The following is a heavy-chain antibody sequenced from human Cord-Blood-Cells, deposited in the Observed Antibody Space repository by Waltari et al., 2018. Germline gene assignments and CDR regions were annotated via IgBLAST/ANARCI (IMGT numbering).Heavy chain of an antibody. CDR2: IIPIFGTA. CDR1: GGTFSSFA. J-gene: IGHJ3*02. V-gene: IGHV1-69*01. D-gene: IGHD2-21*02. CDR3: ARDQYCGGDCYAFDI. Sequence: QVQLVPSGAEVKKPRSSVKVSCKASGGTFSSFAISWVRQAPGQGLEWMGWIIPIFGTANYAQKFQGRVTITADESTSTAYMELSSLRSEDTAVYYCARDQYCGGDCYAFDIWGQVTMVTVSS.